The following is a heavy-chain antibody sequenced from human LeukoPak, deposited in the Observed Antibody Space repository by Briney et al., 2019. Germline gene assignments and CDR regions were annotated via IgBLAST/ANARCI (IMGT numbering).Heavy chain of an antibody. V-gene: IGHV1-46*01. D-gene: IGHD2-2*01. J-gene: IGHJ5*02. Sequence: ASVKVSCKVSGYTLTELSMHWVRQAPGKGLEWMGIINPSGGRTSYAQKFQGRVTMTRDTSTNTVYMELSSLRSEDTAVYYCARDGCRSNTCSAGGNWFDPWGQGTLVTVFS. CDR2: INPSGGRT. CDR1: GYTLTELS. CDR3: ARDGCRSNTCSAGGNWFDP.